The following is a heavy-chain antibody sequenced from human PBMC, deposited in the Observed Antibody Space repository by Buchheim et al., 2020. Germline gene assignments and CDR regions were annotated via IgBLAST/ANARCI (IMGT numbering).Heavy chain of an antibody. Sequence: EVQLVESGGGLVQPGESLILSCAASVFTFSDHYMDWVRQAPGKGLEWVGRTRNRANSYTTEYAASVKGRFTVSRDDSKNSLYLQMNSLKTEDTAVYYCVMSGGDFRYFNYWGQGIL. D-gene: IGHD2-21*02. CDR1: VFTFSDHY. V-gene: IGHV3-72*01. CDR2: TRNRANSYTT. J-gene: IGHJ4*02. CDR3: VMSGGDFRYFNY.